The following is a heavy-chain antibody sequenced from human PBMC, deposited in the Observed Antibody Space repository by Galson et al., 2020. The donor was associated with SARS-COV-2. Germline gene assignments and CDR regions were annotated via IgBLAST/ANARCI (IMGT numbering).Heavy chain of an antibody. CDR1: GDSVSSNSAA. V-gene: IGHV6-1*01. D-gene: IGHD3-10*01. CDR3: ARDQIAGNYFDYYYYGMAV. J-gene: IGHJ6*02. CDR2: TYYRSKWYN. Sequence: SQTLSLTCAISGDSVSSNSAAWNWIRQSPSRGLEWLGRTYYRSKWYNDYAVSVKSRITINPDTSKNQFSLQLNSVTPEDTAVYYCARDQIAGNYFDYYYYGMAVWGQGTPVTVSS.